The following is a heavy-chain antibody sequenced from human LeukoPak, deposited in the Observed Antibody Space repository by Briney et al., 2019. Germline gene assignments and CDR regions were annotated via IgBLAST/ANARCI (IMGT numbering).Heavy chain of an antibody. CDR3: ARGYYDSSGYSSGFDY. V-gene: IGHV4-59*01. CDR2: IYYSGST. J-gene: IGHJ4*02. CDR1: GGSISSYY. D-gene: IGHD3-22*01. Sequence: KTSETLSLTCTVSGGSISSYYWSWIRQPPGKGLEWIGYIYYSGSTNYNPSLKSRVTISVDTSKNQFSLKLSSVTAADTAVYYCARGYYDSSGYSSGFDYWGQGTLVTVSS.